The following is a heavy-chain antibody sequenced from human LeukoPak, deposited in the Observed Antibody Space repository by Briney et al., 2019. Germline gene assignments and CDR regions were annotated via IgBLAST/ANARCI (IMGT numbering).Heavy chain of an antibody. V-gene: IGHV3-30*03. CDR3: ARVNSSGWLNHFDY. Sequence: PGGSLRLSCAASGFTFSSYGMHWVRQAPGKGLEWVAVISYDGSNKYYADSVKGRFTISRDNSKNTLYLQMNSLRAEDTAVYYCARVNSSGWLNHFDYWGQGTLVTVSS. D-gene: IGHD6-19*01. J-gene: IGHJ4*02. CDR1: GFTFSSYG. CDR2: ISYDGSNK.